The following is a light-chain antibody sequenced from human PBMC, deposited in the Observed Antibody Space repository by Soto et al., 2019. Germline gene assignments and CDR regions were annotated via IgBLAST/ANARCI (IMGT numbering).Light chain of an antibody. CDR3: QQFNSYPIT. V-gene: IGKV1-13*02. J-gene: IGKJ5*01. CDR1: QDIRGA. CDR2: DVS. Sequence: AIQVTQSPSSLSASVGDTVTIACQPSQDIRGALAWYQQRPGKAPKLLIYDVSTLESGVPSRFSGSGSGTEFTLTISSLQPEDFGTFYCQQFNSYPITFGHGTRLEIK.